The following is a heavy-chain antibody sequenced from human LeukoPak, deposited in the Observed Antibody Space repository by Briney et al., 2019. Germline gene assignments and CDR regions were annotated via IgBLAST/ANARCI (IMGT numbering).Heavy chain of an antibody. CDR1: GYTFTSYG. D-gene: IGHD1-1*01. CDR3: ARDSPQLERRYYYYGMDV. V-gene: IGHV1-18*01. Sequence: GASVKVSCKASGYTFTSYGISWVRQAPGQGLEWMGWISAYNGNTNYAQKLQGRVTMTTDTSTSTAYMELRSLRSDDTAVYYCARDSPQLERRYYYYGMDVWGQGTTVTVSS. J-gene: IGHJ6*02. CDR2: ISAYNGNT.